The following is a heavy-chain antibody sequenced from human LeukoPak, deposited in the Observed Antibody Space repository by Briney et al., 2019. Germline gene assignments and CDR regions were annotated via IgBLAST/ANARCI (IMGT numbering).Heavy chain of an antibody. V-gene: IGHV1-18*01. D-gene: IGHD5-24*01. CDR1: GYTFTSYG. J-gene: IGHJ3*02. CDR3: ATDGYNHDAFDI. CDR2: ISAYNGNT. Sequence: ASVKVSCKASGYTFTSYGISWVRQAPGQGLEWMGWISAYNGNTNYAQKLQGRVTMTTDTSTSTAYMGLRSLRSDDTAVYYCATDGYNHDAFDIWGQGTMITVSS.